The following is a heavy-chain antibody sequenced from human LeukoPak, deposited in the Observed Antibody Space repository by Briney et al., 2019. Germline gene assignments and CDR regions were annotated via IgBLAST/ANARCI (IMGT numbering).Heavy chain of an antibody. V-gene: IGHV3-48*03. Sequence: GGSLRLSCGASGFTFSDYEMNWVRQAPGKGLEWVSYISSGGSAVYYADSVKGRFTISRDKAKNSLYLQMNSLRAEDTAVYYCTRVSGYSHGYPTFDYWGQGTLVTVSS. J-gene: IGHJ4*02. CDR1: GFTFSDYE. CDR2: ISSGGSAV. D-gene: IGHD5-18*01. CDR3: TRVSGYSHGYPTFDY.